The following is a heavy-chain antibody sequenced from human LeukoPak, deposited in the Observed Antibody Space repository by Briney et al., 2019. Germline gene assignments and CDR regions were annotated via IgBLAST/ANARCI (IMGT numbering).Heavy chain of an antibody. J-gene: IGHJ3*02. V-gene: IGHV3-48*02. CDR3: ARDPYGSGSTSFDI. CDR2: ISASGSSI. Sequence: GGSLRLSCVASGFTFSNYNMYWVRQAPGKGLEWVSYISASGSSIYHADSVKGRFTISRDNAENSLYLQMNSLRDEDTAVYYCARDPYGSGSTSFDIWGQGTMVTVSS. CDR1: GFTFSNYN. D-gene: IGHD3-10*01.